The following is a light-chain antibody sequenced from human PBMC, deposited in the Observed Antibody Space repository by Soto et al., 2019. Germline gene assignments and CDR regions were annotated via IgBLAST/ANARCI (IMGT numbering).Light chain of an antibody. V-gene: IGLV1-51*01. CDR3: GVWDSSLNVVL. J-gene: IGLJ2*01. CDR2: DNN. Sequence: QSVLTQPPSVSAAPGQKVTISCSGSGSNIGSNSLSWYQQIPGTAPKLLIYDNNKRPSGIPARFSGSKSGTSATLGITGLQTGDEAHYYCGVWDSSLNVVLFGGGTKLTVL. CDR1: GSNIGSNS.